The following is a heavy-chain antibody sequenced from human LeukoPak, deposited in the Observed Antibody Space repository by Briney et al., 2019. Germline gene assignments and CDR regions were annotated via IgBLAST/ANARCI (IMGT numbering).Heavy chain of an antibody. Sequence: KTSETLSLTCTVSRGSISPYYWSWIRQSPGKGLEWIGYIYYIGTTNYNPSLQSRVTMSVDTSTNQFTLNLASVTAADTAVYYCATGGFESCSAGSCLFGNYWGQGILVAVSS. J-gene: IGHJ4*02. D-gene: IGHD2-15*01. CDR1: RGSISPYY. V-gene: IGHV4-59*01. CDR2: IYYIGTT. CDR3: ATGGFESCSAGSCLFGNY.